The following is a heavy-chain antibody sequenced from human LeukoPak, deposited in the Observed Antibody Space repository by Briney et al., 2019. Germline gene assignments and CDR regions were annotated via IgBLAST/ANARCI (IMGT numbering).Heavy chain of an antibody. CDR3: ARETPTVETFYYYYYMDV. V-gene: IGHV3-48*03. Sequence: GGSLRLSCAASGFTFSSYEMNWVRQAPGKGLEWVSYISSSGSTMYYADSVKGRFTISRDNAKNSLYLQMSSLRAEDTAVYYCARETPTVETFYYYYYMDVWGKGTTVTISS. CDR2: ISSSGSTM. CDR1: GFTFSSYE. D-gene: IGHD4-23*01. J-gene: IGHJ6*03.